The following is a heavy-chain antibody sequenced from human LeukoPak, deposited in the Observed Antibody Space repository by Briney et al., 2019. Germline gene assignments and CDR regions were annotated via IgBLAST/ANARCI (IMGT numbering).Heavy chain of an antibody. Sequence: PSETLSLTCTVSGGSISSYYWSWIRQPPGKRLEWIGYIYYSGSTNYNPSLKSRVTISVDTSKNQFSLKLSSVTAADTAVYYCARVNAALYYYGSGSYFGDAFDIWGQGTMVTVSS. CDR1: GGSISSYY. CDR2: IYYSGST. CDR3: ARVNAALYYYGSGSYFGDAFDI. D-gene: IGHD3-10*01. V-gene: IGHV4-59*01. J-gene: IGHJ3*02.